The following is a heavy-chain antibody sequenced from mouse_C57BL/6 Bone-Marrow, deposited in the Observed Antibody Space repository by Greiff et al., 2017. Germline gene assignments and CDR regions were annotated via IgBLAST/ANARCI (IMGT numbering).Heavy chain of an antibody. CDR1: GFPFSDYG. Sequence: EVKLVESGGGLVKPGGSLKLSCAASGFPFSDYGMHWVRQAPEKGLEWVAYISSGSSTIYYADTVKGRFTISRDNAKNTLFLQMTSLRSEDTAMYYCARDYYGSSPPYYYAMDYWGQGTSVTVSS. V-gene: IGHV5-17*01. CDR2: ISSGSSTI. D-gene: IGHD1-1*01. J-gene: IGHJ4*01. CDR3: ARDYYGSSPPYYYAMDY.